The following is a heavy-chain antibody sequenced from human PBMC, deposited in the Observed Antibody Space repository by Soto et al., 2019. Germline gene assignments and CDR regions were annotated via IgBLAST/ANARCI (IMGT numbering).Heavy chain of an antibody. J-gene: IGHJ1*01. V-gene: IGHV3-74*01. CDR1: GFTFSSYW. CDR3: ARLPNKSPQN. CDR2: ISTDASST. Sequence: EVQLVESGGGLVQPGGSLRLSCAASGFTFSSYWMHWVRQDPGKGLVWVSSISTDASSTSYADPVKGRFTISRDNAQNTLYLQMNSVRAEDTAVYYCARLPNKSPQNWGQGTLVIVSP.